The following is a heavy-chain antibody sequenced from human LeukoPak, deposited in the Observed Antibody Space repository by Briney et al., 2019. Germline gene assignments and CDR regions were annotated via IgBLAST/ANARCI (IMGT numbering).Heavy chain of an antibody. Sequence: GGSLRLSWAASGFTVKNYAMNWGRQAPGEGREWVSAISGSGGNTYYAASVKGRFTISRDNSKNPLYLQMNGLSAEDTAVYYCAKEPYGDYGLVLGYWGQGTLVTVSS. CDR1: GFTVKNYA. CDR3: AKEPYGDYGLVLGY. J-gene: IGHJ4*02. CDR2: ISGSGGNT. V-gene: IGHV3-23*01. D-gene: IGHD4-17*01.